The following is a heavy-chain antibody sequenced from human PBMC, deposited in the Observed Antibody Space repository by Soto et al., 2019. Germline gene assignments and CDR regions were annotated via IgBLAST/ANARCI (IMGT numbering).Heavy chain of an antibody. V-gene: IGHV1-69*13. CDR1: GGTFSSYA. D-gene: IGHD3-3*01. CDR3: ARDPTYYDFWSGPPRRTNWFDP. Sequence: SVKVSCKASGGTFSSYAISWVRQAPGQGLEWTGGIIPIFGTANYAQKVQGRVTITADESTGTAYMELRSLRSDDTAVYYCARDPTYYDFWSGPPRRTNWFDPWGQGTLVTVSS. J-gene: IGHJ5*02. CDR2: IIPIFGTA.